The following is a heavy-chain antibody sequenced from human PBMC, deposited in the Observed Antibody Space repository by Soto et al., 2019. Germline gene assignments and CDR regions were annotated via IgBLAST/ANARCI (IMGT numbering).Heavy chain of an antibody. CDR2: IYHSGST. J-gene: IGHJ4*02. Sequence: SETLSLTCAVSGGSISSTDWWSWVRQPPGKGLEWIGEIYHSGSTNYNPSLKSRVTISVDKSKNQFSLKVSSVTAADTAVYYCARGLSTLSLLGYWGQGSLVTVSS. CDR1: GGSISSTDW. D-gene: IGHD3-16*02. CDR3: ARGLSTLSLLGY. V-gene: IGHV4-4*02.